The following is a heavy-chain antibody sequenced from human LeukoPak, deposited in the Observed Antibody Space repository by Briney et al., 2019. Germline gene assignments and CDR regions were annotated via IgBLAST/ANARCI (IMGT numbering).Heavy chain of an antibody. CDR2: IYSGGAI. V-gene: IGHV3-53*01. D-gene: IGHD3-22*01. J-gene: IGHJ4*02. CDR1: GFAVGSNY. CDR3: AKGQNPYYYDSSGYLAFDY. Sequence: GGSLRLSCVASGFAVGSNYMSWVRQAPGKGLEWVSLIYSGGAIRYADSVKGRFTISRDNSKNTLYLQMNSLRAEDTAVYYCAKGQNPYYYDSSGYLAFDYWGQGTLVTVSS.